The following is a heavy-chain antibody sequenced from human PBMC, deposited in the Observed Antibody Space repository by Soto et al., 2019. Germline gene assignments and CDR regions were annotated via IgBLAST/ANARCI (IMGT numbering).Heavy chain of an antibody. CDR2: INDSGNI. V-gene: IGHV4-34*01. Sequence: PSETLSLTCAVYGGSFSGYQWSWIRQTPGKGLEWIGEINDSGNINFNPSLKSRVTILLDTPKKQISLKLSSVTAADSAVYYCARGLILWFGDLSRRGGYYYYMDVCGEGTTVTVSS. D-gene: IGHD3-10*01. CDR1: GGSFSGYQ. J-gene: IGHJ6*03. CDR3: ARGLILWFGDLSRRGGYYYYMDV.